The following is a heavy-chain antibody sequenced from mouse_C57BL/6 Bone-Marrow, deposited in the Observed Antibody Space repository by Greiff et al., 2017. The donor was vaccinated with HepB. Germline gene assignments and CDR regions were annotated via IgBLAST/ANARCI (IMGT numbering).Heavy chain of an antibody. CDR3: ARGGIYDGYSFAY. D-gene: IGHD2-3*01. CDR1: GFTFSSYT. CDR2: ISGGGGNT. Sequence: DVMLVESGGGLVKPGGSLKLSCAASGFTFSSYTMSWVRQTPEKRLEWVATISGGGGNTYYPDSVKGRFTISRDNAKNTLYLQMSSLRSEDTALYYCARGGIYDGYSFAYWGQGTLVTVSA. J-gene: IGHJ3*01. V-gene: IGHV5-9*01.